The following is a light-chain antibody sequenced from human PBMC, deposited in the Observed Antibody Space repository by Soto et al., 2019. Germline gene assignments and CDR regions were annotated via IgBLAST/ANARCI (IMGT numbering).Light chain of an antibody. CDR1: GSNIGSNA. CDR3: AAWDDSLLAV. CDR2: LND. V-gene: IGLV1-44*01. J-gene: IGLJ1*01. Sequence: QSVLTQPPSASATPGQRVTISCSGSGSNIGSNAVHWYQQLPGTAPKLHIYLNDQRPSGVPDRFSGSKSGTSASLAISGLQSEDEGDYYCAAWDDSLLAVFGTGTKLTVL.